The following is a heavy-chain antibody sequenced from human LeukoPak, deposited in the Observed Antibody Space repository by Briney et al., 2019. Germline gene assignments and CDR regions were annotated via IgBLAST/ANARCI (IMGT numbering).Heavy chain of an antibody. D-gene: IGHD1-26*01. CDR1: GFTFSSYS. CDR2: ISGSGGST. J-gene: IGHJ4*02. V-gene: IGHV3-23*01. Sequence: PGGSLRLSCAASGFTFSSYSMNWVRQAPGKGLEWVSAISGSGGSTYYADSVKGRFTIPRDNSKNTLYLQMNSLRTEDTAVYYCAKDRGNGIVGATHFDYWGQGTLVTVSS. CDR3: AKDRGNGIVGATHFDY.